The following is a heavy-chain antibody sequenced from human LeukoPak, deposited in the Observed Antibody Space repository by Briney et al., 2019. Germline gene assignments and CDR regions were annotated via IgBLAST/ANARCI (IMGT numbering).Heavy chain of an antibody. CDR3: ARVIGLQNYFDY. CDR1: GFTFSSYS. Sequence: GGSLRLSCAASGFTFSSYSMNWVRQAPGKGLEWVSSISSSSSYIYYADSVKGRFTISGDNAKNSLYLQMNSLRAEDTAVYYCARVIGLQNYFDYWGQGTLVTVSS. V-gene: IGHV3-21*01. D-gene: IGHD5-24*01. J-gene: IGHJ4*02. CDR2: ISSSSSYI.